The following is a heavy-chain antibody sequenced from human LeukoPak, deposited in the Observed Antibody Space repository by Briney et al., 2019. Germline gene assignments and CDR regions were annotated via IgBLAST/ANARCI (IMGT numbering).Heavy chain of an antibody. D-gene: IGHD3-22*01. CDR1: GLTFSGYS. Sequence: GGSLRLSCTASGLTFSGYSMNWVRLAPGKGLEWISYISSSNSSIYYADSVEGRFTISRDNTENSLFLEMNSLRAEDTAVYYCARDLGTTMITSLGYWGQGTLVIVSS. CDR3: ARDLGTTMITSLGY. V-gene: IGHV3-21*05. CDR2: ISSSNSSI. J-gene: IGHJ4*02.